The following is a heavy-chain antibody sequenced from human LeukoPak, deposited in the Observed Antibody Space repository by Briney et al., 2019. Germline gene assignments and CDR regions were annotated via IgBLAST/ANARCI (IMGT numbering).Heavy chain of an antibody. CDR3: AKDRGSLNTMILVVINGYDY. CDR1: GFTFSSYA. CDR2: ISGSGGST. J-gene: IGHJ4*02. V-gene: IGHV3-23*01. Sequence: GGSLRLSCAASGFTFSSYAMSWVRQAPGKGLEWVSAISGSGGSTYYADSVKGRFTISRDNSKNTLYLQMNSLRAEDTAVYYCAKDRGSLNTMILVVINGYDYWGQGTLVTVSS. D-gene: IGHD3-22*01.